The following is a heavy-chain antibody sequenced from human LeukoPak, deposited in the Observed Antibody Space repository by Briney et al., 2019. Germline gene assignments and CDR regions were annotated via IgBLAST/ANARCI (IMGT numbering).Heavy chain of an antibody. Sequence: PSETLSLTCTVSGGSISSYYWSWIRQPPGKGLEWIGYIYYSGSTNYNPSLKSRVTISVDTSKHQFSLKLSSVTAADTAVYYCARGGRGSYDFDYWGQGTLVTVSS. CDR3: ARGGRGSYDFDY. D-gene: IGHD1-26*01. CDR2: IYYSGST. CDR1: GGSISSYY. V-gene: IGHV4-59*01. J-gene: IGHJ4*02.